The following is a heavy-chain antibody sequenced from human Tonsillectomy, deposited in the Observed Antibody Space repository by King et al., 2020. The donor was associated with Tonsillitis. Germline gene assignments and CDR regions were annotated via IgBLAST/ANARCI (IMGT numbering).Heavy chain of an antibody. CDR2: IRGDGRVT. V-gene: IGHV3-74*03. CDR1: EFTFSSFW. J-gene: IGHJ1*01. CDR3: ARERAAVTSLDF. Sequence: EVQLVESGGGLVQPGGSLRLSCEVTEFTFSSFWMHWVRQAPGKGLEWVSRIRGDGRVTKYADSVMGRFTTSRDNVKNTLYLEMNDLRAEDTGVYFCARERAAVTSLDFWGQGTLVTVPS. D-gene: IGHD4-11*01.